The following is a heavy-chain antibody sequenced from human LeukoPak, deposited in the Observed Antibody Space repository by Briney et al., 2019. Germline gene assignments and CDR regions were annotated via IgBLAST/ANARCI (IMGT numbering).Heavy chain of an antibody. J-gene: IGHJ4*01. CDR3: ATQSITLVVVISPFAY. CDR1: GLTFSNFP. CDR2: IQDDGATT. Sequence: GGSLRLSCAASGLTFSNFPMHWVRQAPGKGLEWVALIQDDGATTNYADSVRGRFTISRDNSKSTVYLQMNSLKPADPAVYYCATQSITLVVVISPFAYWGRGTLVTVSS. D-gene: IGHD3-22*01. V-gene: IGHV3-30*02.